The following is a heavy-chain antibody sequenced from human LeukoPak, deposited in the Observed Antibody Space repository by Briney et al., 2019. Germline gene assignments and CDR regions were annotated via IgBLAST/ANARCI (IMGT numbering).Heavy chain of an antibody. CDR1: GGTFSSYA. Sequence: GASVKVSCKASGGTFSSYAISWVRQAPGQGLEWMGGIIPIFGTANYAQKFQGRVTITTDESTSTAYMELSSLRSEDTAVYYCARETGFWSGQRHYYYYYMDVWGKGTTVTVSS. J-gene: IGHJ6*03. CDR2: IIPIFGTA. D-gene: IGHD3-3*01. V-gene: IGHV1-69*05. CDR3: ARETGFWSGQRHYYYYYMDV.